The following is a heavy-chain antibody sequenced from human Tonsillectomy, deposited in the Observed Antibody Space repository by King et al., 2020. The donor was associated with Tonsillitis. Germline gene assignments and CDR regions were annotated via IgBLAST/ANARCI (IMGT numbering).Heavy chain of an antibody. CDR2: INHSGST. D-gene: IGHD6-19*01. Sequence: VQLQQWGAGLLKPSETLSLACAVSGGSFSGYYWTWIRQPPGKGLEWIGEINHSGSTNYNPSLTIRVTISVDTSKNQFSLKLSSVTAADTAVYYCARGVIGWYRRYFDYWGQGTLVTVSS. CDR3: ARGVIGWYRRYFDY. V-gene: IGHV4-34*01. J-gene: IGHJ4*02. CDR1: GGSFSGYY.